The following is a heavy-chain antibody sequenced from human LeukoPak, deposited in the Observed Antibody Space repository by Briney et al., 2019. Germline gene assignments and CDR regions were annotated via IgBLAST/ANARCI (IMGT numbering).Heavy chain of an antibody. Sequence: SETLSLTCTVSGGSISSDDYYWSWIRQPPGKGLEWIGYIYYSGSTYYNPSLKSRVTISVDTSKNQFSLKLSSVTAADTAVYYCARDAVGYCSGGSCYSDWGQGTLVTVSS. CDR2: IYYSGST. CDR1: GGSISSDDYY. D-gene: IGHD2-15*01. V-gene: IGHV4-30-4*01. CDR3: ARDAVGYCSGGSCYSD. J-gene: IGHJ4*02.